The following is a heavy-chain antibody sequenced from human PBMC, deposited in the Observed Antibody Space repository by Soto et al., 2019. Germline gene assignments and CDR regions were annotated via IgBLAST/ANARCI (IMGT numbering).Heavy chain of an antibody. CDR3: ARVPYDTTGYYAF. Sequence: QVRLVQSGAEVKKPGASVSISCKTSGFTFTTYYIHWVRQAPGQGLEWMGMIDPSGGSTTYAQKFQGRITMTSNMSTSTVYMELSSLRSEDTAVYYCARVPYDTTGYYAFGGQGTLVTVSS. CDR2: IDPSGGST. D-gene: IGHD3-22*01. V-gene: IGHV1-46*01. J-gene: IGHJ4*02. CDR1: GFTFTTYY.